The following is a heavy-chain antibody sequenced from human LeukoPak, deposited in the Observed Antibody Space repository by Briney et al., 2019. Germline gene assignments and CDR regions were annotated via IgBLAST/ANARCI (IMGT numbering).Heavy chain of an antibody. CDR3: ARGRIERYFDWHSSYYYGMDV. Sequence: ASVKVSCKASGYTFTSYGISWVRQAPGQGLEWMGWISAYNGNTNYAQKLQGRVTMTTDTSTSTAYMELGSLRSDDTAVYYCARGRIERYFDWHSSYYYGMDVWGQGTTVTVSS. J-gene: IGHJ6*02. CDR2: ISAYNGNT. V-gene: IGHV1-18*01. CDR1: GYTFTSYG. D-gene: IGHD3-9*01.